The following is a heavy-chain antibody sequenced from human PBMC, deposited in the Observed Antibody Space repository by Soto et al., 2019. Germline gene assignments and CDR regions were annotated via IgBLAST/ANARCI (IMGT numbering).Heavy chain of an antibody. CDR1: GFTFSSYA. Sequence: GGSLRLSCAASGFTFSSYAMSWVRQAPGKGLEWVSAISGSGGSTYYADSVKGRFTISRDNSKNTLYLQMNSLRAEDTAVYYCAKARDHSSSFSYYYMDVWGKGTTVTVSS. J-gene: IGHJ6*03. CDR2: ISGSGGST. V-gene: IGHV3-23*01. CDR3: AKARDHSSSFSYYYMDV. D-gene: IGHD6-6*01.